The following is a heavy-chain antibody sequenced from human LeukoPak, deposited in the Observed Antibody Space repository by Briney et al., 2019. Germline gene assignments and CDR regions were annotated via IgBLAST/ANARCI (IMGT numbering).Heavy chain of an antibody. CDR3: ARKTSGSTNYNYDY. J-gene: IGHJ4*02. CDR2: ISNGGSTI. Sequence: GGSLRLSCAASGFAFSSYNMNWVRQAPGKGLEWVSYISNGGSTIHHADSVKGRFTISSDNAQNSLYLQMNSLRAEDTAVYYCARKTSGSTNYNYDYWGQGTLVTVSS. D-gene: IGHD3-22*01. CDR1: GFAFSSYN. V-gene: IGHV3-48*01.